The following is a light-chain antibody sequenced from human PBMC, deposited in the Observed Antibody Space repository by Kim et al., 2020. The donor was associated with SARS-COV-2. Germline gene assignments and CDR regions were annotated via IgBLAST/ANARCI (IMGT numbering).Light chain of an antibody. CDR1: QRISSN. V-gene: IGKV1-39*01. CDR2: AAS. J-gene: IGKJ5*01. CDR3: QQGYSTPHTT. Sequence: SVGDSVMITCWASQRISSNLNCYQHKQGKDSKILIYAASSLQGGVPSRCSGSGSWTDFTITISTLQPEDFATYYCQQGYSTPHTTFDQGTRLEIK.